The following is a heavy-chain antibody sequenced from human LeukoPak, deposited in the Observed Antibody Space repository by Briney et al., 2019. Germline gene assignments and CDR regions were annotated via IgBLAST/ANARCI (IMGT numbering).Heavy chain of an antibody. D-gene: IGHD6-13*01. J-gene: IGHJ4*02. Sequence: PSETLSLTCAVYGGSFSGYYWSWIRQPPGKGLEWIGEINHSGSTNYNPSLKSRVTISVDTSKNQFSLKLSSVTAADTAVYYCARYSSSWHEGHFDYWGQGTLVTVSS. CDR3: ARYSSSWHEGHFDY. CDR1: GGSFSGYY. CDR2: INHSGST. V-gene: IGHV4-34*01.